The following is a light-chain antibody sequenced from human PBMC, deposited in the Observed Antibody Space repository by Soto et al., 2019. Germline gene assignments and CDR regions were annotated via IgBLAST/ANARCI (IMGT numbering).Light chain of an antibody. CDR2: GNS. V-gene: IGLV1-40*01. Sequence: QSVLTQPPSVSGAPGQRVTISCTGSSSNIGAGYDVHWYQQLPGTAPKLLIYGNSNRPSGVPDRFSGSKSGTSASLAITGVQAEDEADYGCQSYESSLGGAVFGGGTKVTVL. CDR1: SSNIGAGYD. J-gene: IGLJ3*02. CDR3: QSYESSLGGAV.